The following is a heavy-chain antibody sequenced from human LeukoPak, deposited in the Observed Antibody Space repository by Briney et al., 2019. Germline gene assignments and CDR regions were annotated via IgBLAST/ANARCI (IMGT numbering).Heavy chain of an antibody. CDR3: ARADYGGNLFFDY. CDR1: GFPLSDAW. D-gene: IGHD4-23*01. CDR2: IKQDGSEI. J-gene: IGHJ4*02. Sequence: GGSLRLSCAVSGFPLSDAWMNWVRQAPGKGLEWVANIKQDGSEINYVDSVKGRFTISRDNAKNSMLLQMNSLRAEDTAVYYCARADYGGNLFFDYWGQGALVTVSS. V-gene: IGHV3-7*04.